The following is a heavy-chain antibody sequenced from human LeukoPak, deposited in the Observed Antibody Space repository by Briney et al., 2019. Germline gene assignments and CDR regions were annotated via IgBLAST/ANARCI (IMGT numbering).Heavy chain of an antibody. J-gene: IGHJ4*02. CDR2: INHSGST. D-gene: IGHD3-10*01. CDR1: GGSFSGYY. V-gene: IGHV4-34*01. CDR3: AQPNYYRKTYGY. Sequence: SETLSLTCAVYGGSFSGYYWSWIRQPPGKGLEWIGEINHSGSTNYNPSLKSRVTISVDTSKNQFSLKLSSVTAADTAVYYCAQPNYYRKTYGYWGQGTLVTVSS.